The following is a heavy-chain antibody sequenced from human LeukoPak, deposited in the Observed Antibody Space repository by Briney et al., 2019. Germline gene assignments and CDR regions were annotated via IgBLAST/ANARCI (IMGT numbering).Heavy chain of an antibody. CDR2: IYTSGST. D-gene: IGHD3-10*01. Sequence: SETLSLTCTVSGGSITIYYWSWVRQPAGKGLEWIGRIYTSGSTNYNPSLKSRVTMSVDTSKNQFSLKLSSVTAAETAVYYCARDPGIMVRGSRRGYDGNYYYMDVWGKGTTVTISS. J-gene: IGHJ6*03. CDR1: GGSITIYY. V-gene: IGHV4-4*07. CDR3: ARDPGIMVRGSRRGYDGNYYYMDV.